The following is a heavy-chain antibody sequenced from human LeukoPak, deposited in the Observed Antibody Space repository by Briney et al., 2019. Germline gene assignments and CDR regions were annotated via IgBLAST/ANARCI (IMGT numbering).Heavy chain of an antibody. CDR1: GFTFSSYG. V-gene: IGHV3-33*01. CDR2: IWYDGSNK. Sequence: PGRSLRLSCAASGFTFSSYGMNWVRQAPGQGLEWVAVIWYDGSNKYYADSVKGRFTISRDNSKNTLYLQMNSLRAEDTAVYYCARGLEHPAAGGFDYWGQGTLVTVSS. J-gene: IGHJ4*02. D-gene: IGHD6-25*01. CDR3: ARGLEHPAAGGFDY.